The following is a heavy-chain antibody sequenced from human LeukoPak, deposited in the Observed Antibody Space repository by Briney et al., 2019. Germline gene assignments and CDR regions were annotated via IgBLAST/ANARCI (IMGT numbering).Heavy chain of an antibody. CDR1: GFTFDDYG. J-gene: IGHJ5*02. CDR3: AKDPSYSSSWRFDP. CDR2: INWNGGSA. Sequence: GGSLRLSCAASGFTFDDYGMSWVRQAPGKGLEWVSGINWNGGSAYYADSVKGRFTISRDNSKNTLYLQMNSLRAEDTAVYYCAKDPSYSSSWRFDPWGQGTLVTVSS. D-gene: IGHD6-13*01. V-gene: IGHV3-20*04.